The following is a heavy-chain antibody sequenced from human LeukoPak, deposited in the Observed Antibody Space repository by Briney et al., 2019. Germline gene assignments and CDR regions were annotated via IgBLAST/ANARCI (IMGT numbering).Heavy chain of an antibody. CDR2: IISSSSTI. Sequence: GGSLRLSCEASGFTFSTYSMNWVRQAPGKGLEWVSYIISSSSTIYYADSVKGRFTISRDNAKNSLYLQMNSLRAEDTAVYYCAREERGYSDLYYYYYYMDVWGKGTTVTVSS. J-gene: IGHJ6*03. V-gene: IGHV3-48*01. CDR3: AREERGYSDLYYYYYYMDV. CDR1: GFTFSTYS. D-gene: IGHD5-18*01.